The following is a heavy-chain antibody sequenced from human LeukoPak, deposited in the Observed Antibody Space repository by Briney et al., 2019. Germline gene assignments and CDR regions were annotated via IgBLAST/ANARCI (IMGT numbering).Heavy chain of an antibody. V-gene: IGHV4-34*01. Sequence: SETPSLTCAVYGVSFSGFYWSWIRQPPGKGLEWIGEIHHSGSTNYNPSLKSRVTISVDTSKNQFSLKLSSVTAADTAVYYCARLLIYCSSTSCHFDYWGQGTLVTVSS. CDR2: IHHSGST. J-gene: IGHJ4*02. D-gene: IGHD2-2*01. CDR3: ARLLIYCSSTSCHFDY. CDR1: GVSFSGFY.